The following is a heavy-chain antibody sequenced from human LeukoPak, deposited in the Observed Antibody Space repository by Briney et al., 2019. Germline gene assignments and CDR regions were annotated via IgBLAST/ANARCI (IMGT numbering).Heavy chain of an antibody. CDR1: GFTFSSYA. J-gene: IGHJ2*01. CDR3: AKEGVYYDILTRFYKPYWYFDL. CDR2: ISGSGGST. V-gene: IGHV3-23*01. Sequence: GGSLRLSCAASGFTFSSYAMSWVHQAPGKGLEWVSAISGSGGSTYYADSVKGRFTISRDNSKNTLYLQMNSLRAEDTAVYYCAKEGVYYDILTRFYKPYWYFDLWGRGTLVTVSS. D-gene: IGHD3-9*01.